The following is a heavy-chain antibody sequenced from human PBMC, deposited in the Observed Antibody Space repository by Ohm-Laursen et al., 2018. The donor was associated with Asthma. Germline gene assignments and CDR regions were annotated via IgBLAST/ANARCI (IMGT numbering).Heavy chain of an antibody. CDR2: IKQDGSEK. D-gene: IGHD6-19*01. V-gene: IGHV3-7*05. Sequence: SLRLSCAASGFTFSSYSMNWVRQAPGKGLEWVANIKQDGSEKYYVDSVKGRFTISRDNAKNSLYLQMNSLRAEDTAVYYCARAFSSGWQWGQGTLVSASS. CDR3: ARAFSSGWQ. CDR1: GFTFSSYS. J-gene: IGHJ4*02.